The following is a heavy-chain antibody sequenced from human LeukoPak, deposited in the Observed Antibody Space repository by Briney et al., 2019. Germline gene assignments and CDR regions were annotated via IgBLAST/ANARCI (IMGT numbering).Heavy chain of an antibody. CDR3: ARLGYSSGWYVWFDP. V-gene: IGHV4-34*01. Sequence: SETLSLTCAVYGGSFSGYYWSWIRQPPGKGLEWIGEINHSGSTNYNPSLKSRVTISVDTSKNQFSLKLSPVTAADTAVYYCARLGYSSGWYVWFDPWGQGTLVTVSS. CDR1: GGSFSGYY. CDR2: INHSGST. J-gene: IGHJ5*02. D-gene: IGHD6-19*01.